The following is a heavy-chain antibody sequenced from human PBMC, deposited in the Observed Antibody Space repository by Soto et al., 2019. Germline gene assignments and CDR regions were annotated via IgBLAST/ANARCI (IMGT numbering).Heavy chain of an antibody. Sequence: GGSLRLSCAASGFTFSSYSMNWVRQAPGKGLEWVSYISSSSSTIYYADSVKGRFTISRDNAKNSLYLQMNSLRAEDTAVYYCARDGGSSWYSDWFDPWGQGTLVTVSS. D-gene: IGHD6-13*01. CDR1: GFTFSSYS. J-gene: IGHJ5*02. CDR3: ARDGGSSWYSDWFDP. V-gene: IGHV3-48*01. CDR2: ISSSSSTI.